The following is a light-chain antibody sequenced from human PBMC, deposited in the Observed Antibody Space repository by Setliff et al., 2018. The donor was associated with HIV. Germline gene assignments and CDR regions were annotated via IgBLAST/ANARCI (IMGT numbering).Light chain of an antibody. V-gene: IGLV2-11*01. CDR2: DVS. Sequence: QSVLTQPASVSGSPGQSITISCTGTSSDVGGYEYVSWYQEHPGKAPKVIIYDVSERPSGVPDRFSGSKSGNTASLTISGPQAEDEADYYCCSYAGSYTYVVFGGGTKVTVL. CDR3: CSYAGSYTYVV. J-gene: IGLJ2*01. CDR1: SSDVGGYEY.